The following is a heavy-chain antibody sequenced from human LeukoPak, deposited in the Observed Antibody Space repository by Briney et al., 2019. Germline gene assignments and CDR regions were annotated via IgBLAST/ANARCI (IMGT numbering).Heavy chain of an antibody. V-gene: IGHV1-69*05. CDR2: VIPIFGTA. CDR3: ARDQEAFDY. CDR1: GGTFSSYA. Sequence: SVKVSCKASGGTFSSYAISWVRQAPGQGLEWMGGVIPIFGTASYAQKFQGRVTVTRDTSTSTVHMELSGLRSEDTAVYYCARDQEAFDYWGQGTLVTVSS. J-gene: IGHJ4*02.